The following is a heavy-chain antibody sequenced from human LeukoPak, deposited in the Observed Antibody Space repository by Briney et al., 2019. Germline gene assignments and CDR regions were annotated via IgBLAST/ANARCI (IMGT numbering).Heavy chain of an antibody. CDR3: ARDRAYDSSGPDY. D-gene: IGHD3-22*01. V-gene: IGHV3-33*01. CDR1: GFTFSSCG. CDR2: IWYDGSKK. Sequence: PGGSLRLSCAASGFTFSSCGMHWVRQAPAKGLEWVAVIWYDGSKKYYADSVKGRFTISRDNSKNTLYLQMNSLRAEDTAVYSCARDRAYDSSGPDYWGQGTVVTVTS. J-gene: IGHJ4*02.